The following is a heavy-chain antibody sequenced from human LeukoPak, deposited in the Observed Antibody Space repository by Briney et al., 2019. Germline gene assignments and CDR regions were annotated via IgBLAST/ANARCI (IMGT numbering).Heavy chain of an antibody. CDR2: ISTSSNRI. CDR3: ARDRLRYSSGWPDAFDI. V-gene: IGHV3-48*04. D-gene: IGHD6-19*01. CDR1: GFTFSSYG. Sequence: GGSLRLSCAASGFTFSSYGMNCVRQAPGKGLEWVSYISTSSNRIDYADSVKGRFTMSRDNAKNSLYLQMNSLRAEDTAVYYCARDRLRYSSGWPDAFDIWGQGTMVTVSS. J-gene: IGHJ3*02.